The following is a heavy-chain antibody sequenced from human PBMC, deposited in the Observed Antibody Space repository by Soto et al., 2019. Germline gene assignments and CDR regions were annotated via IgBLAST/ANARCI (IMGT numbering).Heavy chain of an antibody. D-gene: IGHD6-19*01. CDR3: ARHGSDSGWFFFDT. CDR1: GGAIGGYY. V-gene: IGHV4-59*08. CDR2: VSYSGST. Sequence: SETLSLTCSLSGGAIGGYYWSWIRQPPGKALEWIGYVSYSGSTDYHPSLKSRVSISIDTSKNQLSLKMISVTAADTAVYYCARHGSDSGWFFFDTWGQGAQVTVSS. J-gene: IGHJ5*02.